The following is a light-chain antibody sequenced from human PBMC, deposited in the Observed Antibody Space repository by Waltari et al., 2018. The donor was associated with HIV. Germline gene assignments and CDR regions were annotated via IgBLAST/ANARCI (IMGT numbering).Light chain of an antibody. V-gene: IGLV2-8*01. J-gene: IGLJ2*01. CDR3: SSYADRNGFYVV. CDR2: EVT. Sequence: QSALTQPPSASGSPGQSVTISCTGTHSDIGGYNYVSCYQHHPGKAPKLVISEVTKRPSGVPDRFSGSKSGTTASLTVSGLQAEDEADYYCSSYADRNGFYVVFGGGTRLTVL. CDR1: HSDIGGYNY.